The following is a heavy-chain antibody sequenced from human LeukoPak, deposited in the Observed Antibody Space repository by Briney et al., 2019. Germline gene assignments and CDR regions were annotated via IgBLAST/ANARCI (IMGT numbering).Heavy chain of an antibody. CDR1: GFTFSSYW. CDR2: IKQDGNEK. D-gene: IGHD3/OR15-3a*01. Sequence: GGSLRLSCAASGFTFSSYWMSWVRQAPGRGLEWVANIKQDGNEKYYVDSVKGRFTISRDNAKNSLYLQMDSLRAEDTAVYYCARVLDFGWFDPWGQGTLVTVSS. V-gene: IGHV3-7*01. J-gene: IGHJ5*02. CDR3: ARVLDFGWFDP.